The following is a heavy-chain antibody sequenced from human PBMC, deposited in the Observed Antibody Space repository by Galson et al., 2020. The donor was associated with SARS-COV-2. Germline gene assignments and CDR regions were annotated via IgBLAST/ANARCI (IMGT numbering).Heavy chain of an antibody. J-gene: IGHJ5*02. CDR2: IYHAGYT. D-gene: IGHD6-13*01. V-gene: IGHV4-30-2*01. CDR1: GDSVSSGGYS. CDR3: ARAFYSTNYSWLDP. Sequence: SETLSLTCAVSGDSVSSGGYSWSWIRQPPGKGLEWIGNIYHAGYTYYNPSLKSRVTKSIDRSKNQFSLKLTSVTAADTAVYYCARAFYSTNYSWLDPWGQGTLVTVSS.